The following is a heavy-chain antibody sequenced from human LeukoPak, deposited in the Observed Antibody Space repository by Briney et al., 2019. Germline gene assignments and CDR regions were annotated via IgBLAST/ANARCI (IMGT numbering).Heavy chain of an antibody. CDR3: AKDWIQFNRVFDCFDS. V-gene: IGHV3-23*01. D-gene: IGHD5-18*01. CDR2: IGNTET. J-gene: IGHJ4*02. Sequence: PGGSLRLSCATSGFPFETNAMSWVRQAPGKGLEWVATIGNTETFYADSVTGRFTISRDNCKNTVNLQMNRLRVEDTAIYYCAKDWIQFNRVFDCFDSWGQGTLVTVSS. CDR1: GFPFETNA.